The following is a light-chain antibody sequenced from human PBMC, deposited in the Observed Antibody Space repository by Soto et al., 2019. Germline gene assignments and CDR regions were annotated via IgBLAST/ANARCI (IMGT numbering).Light chain of an antibody. CDR3: LQHNSYPLT. J-gene: IGKJ3*01. CDR2: LAS. Sequence: DIHLTQSPSFLSASVGDRVTITCRASQGIRNDLGWYQQRPGKAPQRLIYLASSLQSGVPSRFSGSGSGTEFTLTISRLQPEDSATYYCLQHNSYPLTFGPGTKVDIK. V-gene: IGKV1-17*01. CDR1: QGIRND.